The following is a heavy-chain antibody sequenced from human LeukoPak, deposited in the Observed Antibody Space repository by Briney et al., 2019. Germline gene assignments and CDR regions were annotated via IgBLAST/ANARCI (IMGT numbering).Heavy chain of an antibody. Sequence: SGGXXXSYXWSWIRQPPGKGLEWIGYIYYSGSTNYNPSLKSRVTISVDTSKNQFSLKLSSVTAADTAVYYCARLRGSSSDFDYWGQGTLVTVSS. CDR2: IYYSGST. CDR1: GGXXXSYX. V-gene: IGHV4-59*08. J-gene: IGHJ4*02. D-gene: IGHD6-6*01. CDR3: ARLRGSSSDFDY.